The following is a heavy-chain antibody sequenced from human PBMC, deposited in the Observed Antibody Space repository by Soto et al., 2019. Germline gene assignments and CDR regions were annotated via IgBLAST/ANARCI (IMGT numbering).Heavy chain of an antibody. CDR1: GDTFSDYY. J-gene: IGHJ4*02. Sequence: QAQLVQSGAEVKKPGASVKVSCKASGDTFSDYYVHWLRQAPGQGLEWMGWINPTSAATHYAQRFQGWVSMTSDMSISKVYVQLSRLKSDDTAVYYCARQSYGVTDGYFDYWGQGTLVTISS. V-gene: IGHV1-2*04. CDR2: INPTSAAT. D-gene: IGHD2-21*02. CDR3: ARQSYGVTDGYFDY.